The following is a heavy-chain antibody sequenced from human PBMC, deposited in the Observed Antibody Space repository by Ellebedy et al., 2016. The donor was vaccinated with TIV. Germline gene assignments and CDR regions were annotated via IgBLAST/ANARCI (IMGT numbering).Heavy chain of an antibody. D-gene: IGHD4-23*01. CDR3: ARDPVGVGPAFDV. V-gene: IGHV3-23*01. CDR2: ITDSGGNT. Sequence: GESLKIPCAASGLTFSSHALSSVRQAPGQGLEWVSSITDSGGNTYYADSVKGRFTISRDNSKDTLSLQMNSLRAEDTAIYYCARDPVGVGPAFDVWGQGTMVTVSS. CDR1: GLTFSSHA. J-gene: IGHJ3*01.